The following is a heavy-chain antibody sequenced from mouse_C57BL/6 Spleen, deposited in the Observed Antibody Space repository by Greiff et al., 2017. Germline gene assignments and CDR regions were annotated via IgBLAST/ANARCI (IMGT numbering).Heavy chain of an antibody. V-gene: IGHV1-64*01. J-gene: IGHJ2*01. D-gene: IGHD1-1*01. CDR1: GYTFTSYW. Sequence: QVQLQQPGAELVKPGASVKLSCKASGYTFTSYWMPWVKQRPGQGLEWIGMIHPNSGSTNYNEKFKSKATLTVDKSSSTAYMQLSSLTSEDSAVYYCARKGDYYGSYFDYWGQGTTLTVSS. CDR2: IHPNSGST. CDR3: ARKGDYYGSYFDY.